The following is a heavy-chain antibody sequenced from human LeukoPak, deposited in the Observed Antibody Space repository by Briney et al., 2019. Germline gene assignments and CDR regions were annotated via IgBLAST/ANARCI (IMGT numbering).Heavy chain of an antibody. D-gene: IGHD6-19*01. Sequence: PGGFLRLSCAASGFTFDDFDMHWVRQAPGKGLEWVSGISWNRGSIGYADSVKGRFTISRDNAQNSLYLQMNSLRPEDTALYYCAKGGGYISGWHEEKFDYWGQGTLVTVSS. J-gene: IGHJ4*02. V-gene: IGHV3-9*01. CDR1: GFTFDDFD. CDR2: ISWNRGSI. CDR3: AKGGGYISGWHEEKFDY.